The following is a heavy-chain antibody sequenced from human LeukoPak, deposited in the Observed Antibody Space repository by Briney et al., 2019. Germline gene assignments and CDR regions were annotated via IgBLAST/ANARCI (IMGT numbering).Heavy chain of an antibody. J-gene: IGHJ6*02. CDR1: GFTFSSYS. CDR3: ARVSGGGDNEEYYGMDV. CDR2: ISSSSSYI. Sequence: GGSLRLSCAASGFTFSSYSMNWVRQAPGKGLEWVSSISSSSSYIYYADSVKGRFTISRDNAKNSLYLQMNSLRAEDTAVYYCARVSGGGDNEEYYGMDVWGQGTTVTVSS. D-gene: IGHD4-17*01. V-gene: IGHV3-21*01.